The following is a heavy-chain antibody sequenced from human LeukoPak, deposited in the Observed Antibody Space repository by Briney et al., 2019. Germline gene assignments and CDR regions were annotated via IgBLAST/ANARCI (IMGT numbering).Heavy chain of an antibody. V-gene: IGHV3-74*01. J-gene: IGHJ4*02. CDR1: GFTFSSYW. CDR3: ARRHPVVPAGVVDY. D-gene: IGHD2-2*01. Sequence: GGSLRLSCAASGFTFSSYWMYWVRQAPGKGQVWVSSIKSDGSSTTYADSVKVRFTISRDNAKNTLYLQMNSLRAEDTAVYYCARRHPVVPAGVVDYWGQGALVTVSS. CDR2: IKSDGSST.